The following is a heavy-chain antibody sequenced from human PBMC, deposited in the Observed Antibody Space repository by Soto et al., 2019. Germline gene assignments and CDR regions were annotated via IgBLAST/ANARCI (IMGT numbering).Heavy chain of an antibody. CDR3: VRREGLPTISYYFDY. J-gene: IGHJ4*02. CDR2: VYYSGST. Sequence: SETLSLTCTVSGGSVSSSSYYWGWVRQPPGKGLEWIGSVYYSGSTYYNPSLESRVTISVDKSKNQFSLKLMSLSAADTAVYYCVRREGLPTISYYFDYWGQGALVTVSS. D-gene: IGHD2-21*02. CDR1: GGSVSSSSYY. V-gene: IGHV4-39*01.